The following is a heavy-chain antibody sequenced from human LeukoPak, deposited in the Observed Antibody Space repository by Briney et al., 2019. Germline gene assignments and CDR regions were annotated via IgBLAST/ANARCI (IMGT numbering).Heavy chain of an antibody. V-gene: IGHV3-21*01. J-gene: IGHJ6*02. CDR3: ARGDYFDSSGYYYVSHYYYGMDV. CDR1: GFTFSTFS. Sequence: PGGSLRLSCAASGFTFSTFSMNWVRQAPGKGLEWVSYIGSSDTYIYCADSVKGRFTISRDNAKNSLYLQMNSLRAEDTAVYYCARGDYFDSSGYYYVSHYYYGMDVWGQGTTVTVSS. CDR2: IGSSDTYI. D-gene: IGHD3-22*01.